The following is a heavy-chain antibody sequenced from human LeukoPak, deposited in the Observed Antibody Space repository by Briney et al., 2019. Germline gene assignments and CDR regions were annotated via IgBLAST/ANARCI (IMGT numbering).Heavy chain of an antibody. CDR2: ISAYNGNT. J-gene: IGHJ6*03. CDR1: GYTFTSYG. D-gene: IGHD6-6*01. Sequence: ASVKVSCKASGYTFTSYGIIWVRQAPGQGLEWMGWISAYNGNTNYAQKLQGRVTMTTDTSTSTAYMELRSLRSDDTAVYYCARATSSIAARAYYYYYYMDVWGKGTTVTVSS. V-gene: IGHV1-18*01. CDR3: ARATSSIAARAYYYYYYMDV.